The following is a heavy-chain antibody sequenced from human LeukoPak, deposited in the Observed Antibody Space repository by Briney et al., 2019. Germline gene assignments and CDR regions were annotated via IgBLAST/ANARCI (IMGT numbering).Heavy chain of an antibody. CDR2: IKQDGSEK. CDR3: ARDRPGDYGDYDDAFDI. J-gene: IGHJ3*02. CDR1: GFTFSSYW. D-gene: IGHD4-17*01. V-gene: IGHV3-7*01. Sequence: GGSLRLSCAASGFTFSSYWMSWVRQAPGKGLEWVANIKQDGSEKYYVDSVKGRFTISRGNAKNSLYLQMNSLRAEDTAVYYCARDRPGDYGDYDDAFDIWGQGTMVTVSS.